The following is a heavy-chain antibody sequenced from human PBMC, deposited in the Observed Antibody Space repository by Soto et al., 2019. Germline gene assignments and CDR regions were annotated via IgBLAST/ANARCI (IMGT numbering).Heavy chain of an antibody. CDR2: IYYSGST. D-gene: IGHD3-22*01. V-gene: IGHV4-59*01. Sequence: SETLSLTCTVSGGSISSYYWSWVRQPPGKGLEWIGYIYYSGSTNYNPSRKSRVTISVDTSKNQSARKLSSVTAADTAVYYCVRDHPYYDSSGYTNWFDPWGQGTRVTVSS. J-gene: IGHJ5*02. CDR3: VRDHPYYDSSGYTNWFDP. CDR1: GGSISSYY.